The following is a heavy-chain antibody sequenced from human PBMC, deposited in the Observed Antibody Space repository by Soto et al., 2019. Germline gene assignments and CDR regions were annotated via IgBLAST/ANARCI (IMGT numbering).Heavy chain of an antibody. J-gene: IGHJ4*02. CDR2: INPSGGST. CDR3: ARNDNSGLDY. CDR1: GGTFSSYA. V-gene: IGHV1-46*01. D-gene: IGHD3-22*01. Sequence: ASVKVSCKASGGTFSSYAISWVRQAPGQGLEWMGFINPSGGSTSYAQKFQGRVTMTRDTSTSTVYMELSSLRSEDTAVYYCARNDNSGLDYWGQGTLVTVSS.